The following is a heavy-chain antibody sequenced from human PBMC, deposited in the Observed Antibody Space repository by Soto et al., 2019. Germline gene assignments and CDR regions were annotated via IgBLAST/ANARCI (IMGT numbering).Heavy chain of an antibody. CDR1: GYTFINYG. CDR2: ISGNTGKA. CDR3: ARDWNCSNTRCQNCFDP. Sequence: ASVKVSCKASGYTFINYGVSWVRQAPGQGLEWMGWISGNTGKANYAQNLQGRVTMTTDTSTNTAYMELRSLRSDDTAVYHCARDWNCSNTRCQNCFDPWGQGTLVTVSS. D-gene: IGHD2-2*01. J-gene: IGHJ5*02. V-gene: IGHV1-18*01.